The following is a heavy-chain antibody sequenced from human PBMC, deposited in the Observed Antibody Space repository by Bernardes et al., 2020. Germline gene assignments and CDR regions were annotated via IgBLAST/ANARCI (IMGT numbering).Heavy chain of an antibody. J-gene: IGHJ3*02. CDR3: ASPRTRRSDAFDI. CDR2: ISAYNGTT. Sequence: ASVKVSCKASGYTFTSYGISWVRQAPGQGLEWMGWISAYNGTTTYAQKLQGRVTMTTDTSTSTAYMELRSLRSDDTAVYYCASPRTRRSDAFDIWGQGTMVTVSS. CDR1: GYTFTSYG. V-gene: IGHV1-18*01.